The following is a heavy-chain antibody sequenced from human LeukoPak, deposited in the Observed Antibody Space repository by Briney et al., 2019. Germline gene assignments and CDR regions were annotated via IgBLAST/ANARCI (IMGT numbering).Heavy chain of an antibody. Sequence: SETLSLTCTVSGVSIRSSSYYWGWIRQPPGKGLEWIGSIYYSGSTYYNPSLKSRVTISVDKSKNQFSLKLSSVTAADTAVYYCARDNMALFDYWGQGTLVTVSS. CDR1: GVSIRSSSYY. CDR3: ARDNMALFDY. J-gene: IGHJ4*02. V-gene: IGHV4-39*07. CDR2: IYYSGST. D-gene: IGHD2/OR15-2a*01.